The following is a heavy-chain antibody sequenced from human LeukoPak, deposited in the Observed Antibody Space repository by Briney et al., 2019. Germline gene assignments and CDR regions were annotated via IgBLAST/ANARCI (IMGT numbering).Heavy chain of an antibody. J-gene: IGHJ4*02. CDR3: ARVEVHGYSDY. CDR2: LFFSGST. Sequence: SETLSLTCTVSGGSITNYYWSWIRQPPGKGLEWIGYLFFSGSTKYTPYLKRRVTISVDTSKNQCYLKLSFLTTADTALYYGARVEVHGYSDYWGQGNLVTVS. V-gene: IGHV4-59*01. CDR1: GGSITNYY. D-gene: IGHD2-2*03.